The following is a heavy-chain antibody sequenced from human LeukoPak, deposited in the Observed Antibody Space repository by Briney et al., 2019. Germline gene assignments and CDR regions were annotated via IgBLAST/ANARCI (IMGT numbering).Heavy chain of an antibody. J-gene: IGHJ4*02. V-gene: IGHV4-38-2*01. Sequence: SETLSLTCAVSGYSISSGYYWGWIRQPPVKGLEWNGTIYHSGNTFYNPSLKSRVTISADTSKNQFSLTLSSVTAADTAVYYCSSRMITNPWWGQGTLVTVSS. D-gene: IGHD3-16*01. CDR3: SSRMITNPW. CDR2: IYHSGNT. CDR1: GYSISSGYY.